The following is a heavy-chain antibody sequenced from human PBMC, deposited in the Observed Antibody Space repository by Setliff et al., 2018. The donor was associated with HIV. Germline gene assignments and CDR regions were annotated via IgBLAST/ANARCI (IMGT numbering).Heavy chain of an antibody. CDR3: AKPTYYYDDSGYSGGDY. J-gene: IGHJ4*02. CDR2: ISGIGSST. D-gene: IGHD3-22*01. Sequence: GGSLRLSCAASGFTFSTYAMSWVRQAPGKGLEGVSDISGIGSSTYYADSVKGRFTISRDNSKNTLYLQMNSLRAEDTAVYYCAKPTYYYDDSGYSGGDYWGQGTLVTVSS. V-gene: IGHV3-23*01. CDR1: GFTFSTYA.